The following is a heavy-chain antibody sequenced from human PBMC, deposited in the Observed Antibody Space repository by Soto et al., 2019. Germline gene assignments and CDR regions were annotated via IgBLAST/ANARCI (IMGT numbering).Heavy chain of an antibody. Sequence: PGGSLRLSXAASGFTFSSYGMHWVRQAPGKGLEWVAVIWYDGSNKYYADSVKGRFTISRDNSKNTLYLQMNSLRAEDTAVYYCARDRGYYYDSSGHPYYFDYWGQGTLVTVS. CDR3: ARDRGYYYDSSGHPYYFDY. D-gene: IGHD3-22*01. CDR2: IWYDGSNK. J-gene: IGHJ4*02. V-gene: IGHV3-33*01. CDR1: GFTFSSYG.